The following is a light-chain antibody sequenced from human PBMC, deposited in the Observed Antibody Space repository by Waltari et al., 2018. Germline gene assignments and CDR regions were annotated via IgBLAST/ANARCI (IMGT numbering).Light chain of an antibody. CDR3: LQYNNWPPWT. J-gene: IGKJ1*01. V-gene: IGKV3-15*01. Sequence: EIVMTQSPDTLSASPGERVTLSCRASQSVVNDLAWYQQRPGQAPRLLLYGVSRRATGVVARFSGSGSGTEVSLTISSLQSEDFAVYYCLQYNNWPPWTFGQGTKVEIK. CDR1: QSVVND. CDR2: GVS.